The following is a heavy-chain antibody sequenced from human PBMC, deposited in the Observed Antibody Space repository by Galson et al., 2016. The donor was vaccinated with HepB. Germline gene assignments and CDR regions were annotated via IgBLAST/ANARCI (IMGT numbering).Heavy chain of an antibody. CDR3: EGYSDPFDI. D-gene: IGHD3-22*01. CDR1: GFSVSGKY. CDR2: IFSGDAT. V-gene: IGHV3-53*01. Sequence: SLRLSCAASGFSVSGKYMSWARQAPGKGLEWVSAIFSGDATYYRASVKGRFTISRGTSMNTLYLQMNNLRAEDTAIYYCEGYSDPFDIWGQGTMVTVSS. J-gene: IGHJ3*02.